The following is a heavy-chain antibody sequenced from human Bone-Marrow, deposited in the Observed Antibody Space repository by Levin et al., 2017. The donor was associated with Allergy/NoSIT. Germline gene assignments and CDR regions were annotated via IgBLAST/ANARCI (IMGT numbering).Heavy chain of an antibody. CDR2: DSYSGST. D-gene: IGHD3-16*01. CDR3: ARHVSWGTSYSNAKEFDY. Sequence: SQTLSLTCSVSGGSISSSSYYWGWIRQPPGKGLEWIGSDSYSGSTYYNPFLKSRVTISVDTSKNQFSLRLSSVTAADTAVYYCARHVSWGTSYSNAKEFDYWGQGTLVTVSS. V-gene: IGHV4-39*01. CDR1: GGSISSSSYY. J-gene: IGHJ4*02.